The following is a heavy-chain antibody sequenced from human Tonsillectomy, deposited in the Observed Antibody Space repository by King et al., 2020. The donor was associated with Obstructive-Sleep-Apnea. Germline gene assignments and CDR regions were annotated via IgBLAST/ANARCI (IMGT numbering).Heavy chain of an antibody. J-gene: IGHJ4*02. Sequence: VQLQQWGAGLLKPSETLSLTCAVSGGSFSGYYWSWIRQPPGKGLEWIGEINHSGSTNYNPSLKSRVTISVDTSKNQFSLKLSSVTAADTAVYYCARGGYSYGFDYWGQGTLVTVSS. CDR2: INHSGST. CDR3: ARGGYSYGFDY. D-gene: IGHD5-18*01. V-gene: IGHV4-34*01. CDR1: GGSFSGYY.